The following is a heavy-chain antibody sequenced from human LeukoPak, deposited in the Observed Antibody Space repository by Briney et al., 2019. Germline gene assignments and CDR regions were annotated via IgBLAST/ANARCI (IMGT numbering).Heavy chain of an antibody. D-gene: IGHD3-22*01. CDR2: ISSFSSTI. V-gene: IGHV3-48*03. J-gene: IGHJ4*02. CDR1: GFTFSSYE. CDR3: ARDGGVEYYDSSNYYDY. Sequence: PGGSLRLSCAASGFTFSSYEMNWVRQAPGKGLEWVSYISSFSSTIYYADSVMGRFTISRDNAKNSLYLQMNSLRAEDTAVYYCARDGGVEYYDSSNYYDYWGQGTLVTVSS.